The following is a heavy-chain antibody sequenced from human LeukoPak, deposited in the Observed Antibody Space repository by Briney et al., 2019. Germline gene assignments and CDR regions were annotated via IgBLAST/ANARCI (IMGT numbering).Heavy chain of an antibody. CDR1: GYTFTDYY. V-gene: IGHV1-69-2*01. Sequence: AAVKISCKVSGYTFTDYYMHWLQQAPGKGLEWMGLVDPGDGEKIYAEKFQGRVTITADTSTNTAYMELSSLRSEDTAVYYCATLVGAHGWFDPWGQGTLVTVSS. D-gene: IGHD1-26*01. CDR3: ATLVGAHGWFDP. CDR2: VDPGDGEK. J-gene: IGHJ5*02.